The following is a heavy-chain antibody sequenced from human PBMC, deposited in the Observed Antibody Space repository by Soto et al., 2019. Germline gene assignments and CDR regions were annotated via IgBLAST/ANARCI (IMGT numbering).Heavy chain of an antibody. V-gene: IGHV4-39*01. CDR1: GGSISSSSYY. Sequence: SETLSLTCTVSGGSISSSSYYWGWIRQPPGKGLEWIGSIYYSGNTYYNPSLKSRVTISVDTSKNQFSLRLSSVTAADTAVYYCARALQPVIITLGYWGQGTLVTVSS. CDR3: ARALQPVIITLGY. D-gene: IGHD3-22*01. J-gene: IGHJ4*02. CDR2: IYYSGNT.